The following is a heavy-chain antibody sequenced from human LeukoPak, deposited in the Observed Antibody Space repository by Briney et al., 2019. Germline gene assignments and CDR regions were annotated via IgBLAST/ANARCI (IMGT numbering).Heavy chain of an antibody. Sequence: ASVKVSCKASGYTFTSYGISWVRQAPGQGLEWMGWISAYNGNTNYAQKLQGRVTMTTDTPTSTAYMGLRSLRSDDTAVYYCARVDTAWYNWFDPWGQGTLVTVSS. CDR1: GYTFTSYG. D-gene: IGHD5-18*01. CDR3: ARVDTAWYNWFDP. V-gene: IGHV1-18*01. CDR2: ISAYNGNT. J-gene: IGHJ5*02.